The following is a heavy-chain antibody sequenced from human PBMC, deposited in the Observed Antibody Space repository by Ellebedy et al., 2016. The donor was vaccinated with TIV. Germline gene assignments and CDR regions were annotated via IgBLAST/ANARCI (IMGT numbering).Heavy chain of an antibody. CDR1: GFTFSSYA. CDR3: AKDLGDGYNKGFYGMDV. V-gene: IGHV3-23*01. D-gene: IGHD5-24*01. Sequence: GESLKISCAASGFTFSSYAMGWVRQAPGKGLEWVSATSGGGGSTYYADSVKGRFTISRDNSKNTLYLQMNSLRAEDTAVYYCAKDLGDGYNKGFYGMDVWGQGTTVTVSS. CDR2: TSGGGGST. J-gene: IGHJ6*02.